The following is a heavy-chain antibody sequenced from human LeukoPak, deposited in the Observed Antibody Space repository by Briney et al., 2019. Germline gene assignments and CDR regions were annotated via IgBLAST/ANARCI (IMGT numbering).Heavy chain of an antibody. D-gene: IGHD3-3*01. V-gene: IGHV1-18*01. Sequence: ASVNVSCKASGYPFNTYGINWVRQAPGQGLEWMGWISAYNGNPNDAQKVQRRVTMTTDTSTSTAYMELRRLTSDDTTVYYCARDRAGYDFWSGYYYWGQGTLVTVSS. CDR2: ISAYNGNP. CDR3: ARDRAGYDFWSGYYY. J-gene: IGHJ4*02. CDR1: GYPFNTYG.